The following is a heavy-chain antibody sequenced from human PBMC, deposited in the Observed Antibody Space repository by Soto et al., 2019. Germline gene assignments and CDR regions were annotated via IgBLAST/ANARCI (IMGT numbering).Heavy chain of an antibody. D-gene: IGHD2-2*01. CDR2: ISGSGNYI. CDR1: GFTFSTYS. CDR3: VRNKGGCSSTSCHSYGMDV. Sequence: GGSLRLSCAASGFTFSTYSMNWVRQAPGKGLEWVSSISGSGNYIYHADSVKGRFSISRDNAKNSLFLQMNSLRAEDTAVYYCVRNKGGCSSTSCHSYGMDVWGQGTTVTVS. J-gene: IGHJ6*02. V-gene: IGHV3-21*01.